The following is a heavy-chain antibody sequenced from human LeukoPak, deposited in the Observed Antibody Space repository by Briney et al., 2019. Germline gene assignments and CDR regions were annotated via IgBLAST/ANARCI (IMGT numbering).Heavy chain of an antibody. D-gene: IGHD3-22*01. V-gene: IGHV3-23*01. Sequence: GGSLRLSCVASGITFGSYAMTWVCQAPGKGLEWVSSISGTGETTHYADSVKGRFTTSRDHSKKTVYLQMNSLRGVDTAVYFCACGNDYFDSDGYYFEYLHYWGQGTLVTVSS. CDR2: ISGTGETT. CDR3: ACGNDYFDSDGYYFEYLHY. J-gene: IGHJ1*01. CDR1: GITFGSYA.